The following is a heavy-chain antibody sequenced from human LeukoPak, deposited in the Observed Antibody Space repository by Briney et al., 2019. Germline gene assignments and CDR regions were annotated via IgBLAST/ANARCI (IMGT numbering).Heavy chain of an antibody. J-gene: IGHJ4*02. D-gene: IGHD4-17*01. V-gene: IGHV1-18*01. CDR3: ARDLSLGRHDDGEPCDY. Sequence: GASVMVSCKTSGYTFTNHGISWVRQAPGQGLEWMGWVSVYNGNTNYVQKFRGRVTMTTDTSTSTAYMELSSLSSDDTALYYCARDLSLGRHDDGEPCDYWGQGTLVTVSS. CDR1: GYTFTNHG. CDR2: VSVYNGNT.